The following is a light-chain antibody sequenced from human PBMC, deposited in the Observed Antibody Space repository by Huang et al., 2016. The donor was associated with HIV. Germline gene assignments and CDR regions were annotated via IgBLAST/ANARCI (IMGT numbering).Light chain of an antibody. CDR1: PSVSSN. CDR3: QQYNNWPRT. V-gene: IGKV3-15*01. J-gene: IGKJ1*01. CDR2: GAT. Sequence: EIVMTQSPATLSVSPGERATLSCRAGPSVSSNLAWYQQKPGQSPRLLIYGATTRATGAPARFSGSGSGTEFTLTISSLQSEDFAVYYCQQYNNWPRTFGQGTKVDIK.